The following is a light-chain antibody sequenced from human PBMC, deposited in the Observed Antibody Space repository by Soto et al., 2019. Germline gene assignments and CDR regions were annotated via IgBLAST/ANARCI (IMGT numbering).Light chain of an antibody. CDR3: QSWGTGILV. CDR1: SGHSSYA. V-gene: IGLV4-69*01. J-gene: IGLJ3*02. Sequence: QPVLTQSPSASASLGASVKLTCTLSSGHSSYAIAWHQQQPEKGPRYLMKLNSDGSHSKGDGSPDRVSGSSSGAERYLTIASPQSEDGAGYYCQSWGTGILVFGGGTKLTVL. CDR2: LNSDGSH.